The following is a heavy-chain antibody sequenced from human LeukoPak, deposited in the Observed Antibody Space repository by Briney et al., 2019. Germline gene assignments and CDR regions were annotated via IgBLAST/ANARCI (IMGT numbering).Heavy chain of an antibody. CDR3: AKDSRVRGVISYYYYGMDV. V-gene: IGHV3-23*01. CDR1: GFTFSSYD. J-gene: IGHJ6*02. Sequence: GGSLRLSCAASGFTFSSYDMTWVRQVPGKGLEWVSTSDSVGNTFYADSVKGRFTISRDNSKNTLYLQMNSLRAEDTAVYYCAKDSRVRGVISYYYYGMDVWGQGTTVTVSS. CDR2: SDSVGNT. D-gene: IGHD3-10*01.